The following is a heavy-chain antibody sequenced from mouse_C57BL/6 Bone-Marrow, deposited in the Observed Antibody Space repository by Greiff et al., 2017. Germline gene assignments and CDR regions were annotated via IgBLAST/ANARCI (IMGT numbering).Heavy chain of an antibody. Sequence: VQLQQPGAELVKPGASVKLSCKASGYPFTSYWMHWVKQRPGQGLEWIGMIHPNSGSTNYNEKFKSKATLTVDKSSSTAYMQLSSLTSEDSAVYYCAREGWLLKYYAMDYWGQGTSVTVSS. J-gene: IGHJ4*01. V-gene: IGHV1-64*01. CDR3: AREGWLLKYYAMDY. CDR1: GYPFTSYW. D-gene: IGHD2-3*01. CDR2: IHPNSGST.